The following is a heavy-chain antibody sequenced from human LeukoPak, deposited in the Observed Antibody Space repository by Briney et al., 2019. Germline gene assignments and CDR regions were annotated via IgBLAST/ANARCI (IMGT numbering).Heavy chain of an antibody. CDR2: IKTDGSEK. J-gene: IGHJ4*02. Sequence: GGSLRLSCAASGFTFSRFWMSWVRQAPGKGLEWVGNIKTDGSEKYYVDSVKGRFTISRDNAKNSLYLQMNSLRAEDTAVYYCAEVVVGYWGQGTLVTVSS. CDR3: AEVVVGY. D-gene: IGHD3-22*01. V-gene: IGHV3-7*05. CDR1: GFTFSRFW.